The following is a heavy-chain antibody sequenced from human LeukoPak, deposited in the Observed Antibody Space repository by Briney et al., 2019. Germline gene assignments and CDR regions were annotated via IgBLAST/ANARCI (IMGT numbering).Heavy chain of an antibody. CDR1: GYTFTNYV. CDR3: AKTPPEGTTGFDD. CDR2: MNPNSGNT. V-gene: IGHV1-8*03. J-gene: IGHJ4*02. Sequence: ASVKVSCKASGYTFTNYVINWVRQATGQGLEWMGWMNPNSGNTGYAQKFQGRVTFTRDTSISTAYMELTSLTSEDTAVYYCAKTPPEGTTGFDDWGRGTLVTVSS. D-gene: IGHD1-1*01.